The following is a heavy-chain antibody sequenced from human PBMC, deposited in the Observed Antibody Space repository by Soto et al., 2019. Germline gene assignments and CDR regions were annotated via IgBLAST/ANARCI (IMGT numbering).Heavy chain of an antibody. J-gene: IGHJ4*02. V-gene: IGHV4-59*01. CDR2: IYYSGNT. CDR1: GDSISGYY. D-gene: IGHD2-15*01. Sequence: SLTCTVSGDSISGYYWSWIRQPPGKGLQWIGYIYYSGNTNYNPSLKGRVTMSVDTSKNQFSLQVSSVTAADTAVYFCAKYRRTDAEGYTCDYWGQGALGTVSA. CDR3: AKYRRTDAEGYTCDY.